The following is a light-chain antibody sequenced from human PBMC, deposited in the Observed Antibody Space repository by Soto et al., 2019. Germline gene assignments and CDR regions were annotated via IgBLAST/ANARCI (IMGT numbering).Light chain of an antibody. V-gene: IGLV2-23*02. Sequence: QSVLTQPASVSGSPGQSITISCTGTSSDVGSYNLVSWYQQHPGKAPKLMIYEVSKRPSGVSNRFSGSKSGNKASLTISGLQAEDEADYYCCSYAGSSTFDVVFGVGTKLTVL. J-gene: IGLJ2*01. CDR2: EVS. CDR1: SSDVGSYNL. CDR3: CSYAGSSTFDVV.